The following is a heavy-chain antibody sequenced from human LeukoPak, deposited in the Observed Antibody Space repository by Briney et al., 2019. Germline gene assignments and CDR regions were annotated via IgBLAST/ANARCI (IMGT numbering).Heavy chain of an antibody. CDR3: APRGAAAQFDY. V-gene: IGHV1-24*01. CDR1: GYTLTELS. D-gene: IGHD6-25*01. Sequence: ASVKVSCTVSGYTLTELSMHWVRQAPGKGLEWTGGFDPEDGETIYAQKFQGRVTMTEDTSTDTAYMELSGLRSEDTAVYYCAPRGAAAQFDYWGQGTLVTVSS. CDR2: FDPEDGET. J-gene: IGHJ4*02.